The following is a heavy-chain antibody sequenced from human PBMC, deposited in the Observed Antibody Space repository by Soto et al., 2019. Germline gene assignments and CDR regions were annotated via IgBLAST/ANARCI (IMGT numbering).Heavy chain of an antibody. CDR3: VKDEGIEAMDV. D-gene: IGHD3-3*02. CDR1: GFTFSSNT. V-gene: IGHV3-21*01. Sequence: GGPLRHSCGTSGFTFSSNTMNWVRQAPGKGLEWVASITSSGSYVYYADSVKGRFSASRDNAKNSLSLQMDSLRPDDTAIYFCVKDEGIEAMDVWGQGTTVTVSS. J-gene: IGHJ6*02. CDR2: ITSSGSYV.